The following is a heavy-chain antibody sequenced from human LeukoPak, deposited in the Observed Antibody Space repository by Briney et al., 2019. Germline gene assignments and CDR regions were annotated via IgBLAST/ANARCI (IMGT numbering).Heavy chain of an antibody. V-gene: IGHV1-2*02. J-gene: IGHJ6*02. CDR2: INPNSGGT. D-gene: IGHD1-26*01. CDR1: GYTFTCYY. CDR3: ARWEVYYYYGMDV. Sequence: ASVKVSCKASGYTFTCYYMHWVRQAPGQGLEWMGWINPNSGGTNYAQKLQGRVTMTTDTSTSTAYMELRSLRSDDTAVYYCARWEVYYYYGMDVWGQGTTVTVSS.